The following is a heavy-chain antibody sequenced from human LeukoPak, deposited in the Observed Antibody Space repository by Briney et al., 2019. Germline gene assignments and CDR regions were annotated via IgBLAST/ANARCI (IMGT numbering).Heavy chain of an antibody. CDR1: GYTFTSYD. V-gene: IGHV1-69*04. Sequence: SVKVSCKASGYTFTSYDINWVRQATGQGLEWMGRIIPILGIANYAQKFQGRVTITADKSTSTAYMELSSLRSEDTAVYYCARDSSGFDYWGQGTLVTVSS. D-gene: IGHD2-15*01. CDR2: IIPILGIA. CDR3: ARDSSGFDY. J-gene: IGHJ4*02.